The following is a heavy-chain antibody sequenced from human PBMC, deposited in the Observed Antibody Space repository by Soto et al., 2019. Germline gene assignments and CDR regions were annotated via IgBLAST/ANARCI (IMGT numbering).Heavy chain of an antibody. Sequence: QVQLQESGPGLVKPSETLSLTCTVSGGSISSYYWSWIRQPPGKGLEWIGYIYYSGSPNYNPSLKSRVTIAVDTSKNQVSLKLSSVTAADTAVYYCAREGSGGSWEVDYWGQGTLVTVSS. CDR2: IYYSGSP. V-gene: IGHV4-59*12. CDR3: AREGSGGSWEVDY. CDR1: GGSISSYY. J-gene: IGHJ4*02. D-gene: IGHD2-15*01.